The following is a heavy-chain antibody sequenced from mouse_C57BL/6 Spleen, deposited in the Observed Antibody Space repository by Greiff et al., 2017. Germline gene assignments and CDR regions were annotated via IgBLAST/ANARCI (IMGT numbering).Heavy chain of an antibody. Sequence: VQLQQSGAELARPGASVKLSCKASGYTFTSYGISWVKQRTGQGLEWIGEIYPRSGNTYYNEKFKGQATLTADKSSSTAYMELRSLTSEDSAVYFCARAGDSTGCGYAMECWGHGTSVTVCS. D-gene: IGHD3-2*02. CDR3: ARAGDSTGCGYAMEC. J-gene: IGHJ4*01. CDR1: GYTFTSYG. CDR2: IYPRSGNT. V-gene: IGHV1-81*01.